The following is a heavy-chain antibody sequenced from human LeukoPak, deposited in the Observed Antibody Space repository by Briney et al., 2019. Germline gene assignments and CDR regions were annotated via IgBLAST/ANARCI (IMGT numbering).Heavy chain of an antibody. CDR1: GGSISSSSYY. D-gene: IGHD6-13*01. J-gene: IGHJ4*02. CDR3: ARHPYTRIAAAGTYYFDY. CDR2: IYYSGST. V-gene: IGHV4-39*01. Sequence: SETLSLTCTVSGGSISSSSYYWGWIRQPPGKGLEWIGSIYYSGSTYYNPSLKSRVTISVDTSKNQFSLKLSSVTAADTAVYYCARHPYTRIAAAGTYYFDYWGQGTLATVSS.